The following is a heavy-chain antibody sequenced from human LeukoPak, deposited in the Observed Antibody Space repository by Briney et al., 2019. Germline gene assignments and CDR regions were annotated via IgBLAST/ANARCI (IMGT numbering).Heavy chain of an antibody. Sequence: GGSLRLSCAASGFIFNSHAMSWVRQAPGKGLEWVSAISGSGGSTFYADSVRGRFTISRDNSKNTLYLQMNSLRAEDTALYYCARDNDYTYNYFDYWGQGTLVTASS. D-gene: IGHD3-16*01. J-gene: IGHJ4*02. CDR3: ARDNDYTYNYFDY. V-gene: IGHV3-23*01. CDR1: GFIFNSHA. CDR2: ISGSGGST.